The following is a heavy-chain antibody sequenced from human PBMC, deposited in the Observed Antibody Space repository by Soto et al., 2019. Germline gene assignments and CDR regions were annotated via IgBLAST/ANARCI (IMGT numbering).Heavy chain of an antibody. CDR3: ARLPKGSMVTS. Sequence: GGSLRLSCAASGFRFGEHSMNWVRQAPGKGLESLSYITSSGDSIYYADSVKGRFTVSRDNAKNSLFLHMNSLRDDDTAVYYCARLPKGSMVTSWGQGTLVTVSS. V-gene: IGHV3-48*02. D-gene: IGHD2-21*02. CDR2: ITSSGDSI. CDR1: GFRFGEHS. J-gene: IGHJ4*02.